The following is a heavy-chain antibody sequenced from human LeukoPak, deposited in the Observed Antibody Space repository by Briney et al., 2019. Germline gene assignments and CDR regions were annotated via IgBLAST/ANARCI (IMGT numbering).Heavy chain of an antibody. CDR3: ARLDTYGDYYYGMDV. CDR2: IYYSGST. Sequence: SETLSLTCAVYGGSFSGYYWSWIRQPPGKGLEWIGYIYYSGSTNYNPSLKSRVTISVDTSKNQFSLELSSVTAADTAVYYCARLDTYGDYYYGMDVWGQGTTVTVSS. D-gene: IGHD3-10*01. V-gene: IGHV4-59*08. J-gene: IGHJ6*02. CDR1: GGSFSGYY.